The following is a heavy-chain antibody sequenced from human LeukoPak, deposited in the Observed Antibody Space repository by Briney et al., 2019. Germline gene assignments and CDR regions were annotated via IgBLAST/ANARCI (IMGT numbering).Heavy chain of an antibody. Sequence: GASVKVSCKASGYTFTSYAMHWVRQAPGRRLEWMGWINAGNGNTKYSQKFQGRVTITRDTSASTAYMELSSLRSEDTAVYYCARGRLQQLRPPYFDYWGQGTLVTVSS. CDR1: GYTFTSYA. CDR2: INAGNGNT. V-gene: IGHV1-3*01. D-gene: IGHD6-13*01. J-gene: IGHJ4*02. CDR3: ARGRLQQLRPPYFDY.